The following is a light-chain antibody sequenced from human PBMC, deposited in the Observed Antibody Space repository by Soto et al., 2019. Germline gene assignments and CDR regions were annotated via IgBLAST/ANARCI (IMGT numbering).Light chain of an antibody. CDR2: DVS. V-gene: IGLV2-14*01. J-gene: IGLJ1*01. CDR3: SSYTSSSTLGV. CDR1: SSDVGGYNY. Sequence: SVLTQPASVSGSPGQSITLSCPGNSSDVGGYNYVSWYQQHPGKAPKLMIYDVSNRPSGVSNCFSGSKSGNTASLTISGLQAEDEADYYCSSYTSSSTLGVFGTGTKVTVL.